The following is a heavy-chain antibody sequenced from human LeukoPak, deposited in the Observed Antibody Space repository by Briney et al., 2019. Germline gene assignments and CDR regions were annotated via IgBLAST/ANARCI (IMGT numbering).Heavy chain of an antibody. D-gene: IGHD3-9*01. J-gene: IGHJ4*02. Sequence: GGSLRLSCAASGFIFDDYAMHWVRQAPGKGLEWVSGISWNSDSIGYANSVKGRLTISRDNAKNSLYLQMNSLRTEDTALYFCAKDRAAFYDILAGYTDGLDYWGQGTLVTVSS. CDR3: AKDRAAFYDILAGYTDGLDY. CDR1: GFIFDDYA. CDR2: ISWNSDSI. V-gene: IGHV3-9*01.